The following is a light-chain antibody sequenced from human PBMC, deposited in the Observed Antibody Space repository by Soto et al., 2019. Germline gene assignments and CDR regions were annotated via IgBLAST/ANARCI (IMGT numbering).Light chain of an antibody. CDR1: SSDIGAYNY. Sequence: QSALTQPASVSGSLGQSITISCTGTSSDIGAYNYVSWYQQHPGKAPKLIIYEVSYRPSGVSNRFSASKSANTASLTISGLQAEDEADYYCNSFASSNSLIFGGGTKLTVL. CDR2: EVS. V-gene: IGLV2-14*01. J-gene: IGLJ2*01. CDR3: NSFASSNSLI.